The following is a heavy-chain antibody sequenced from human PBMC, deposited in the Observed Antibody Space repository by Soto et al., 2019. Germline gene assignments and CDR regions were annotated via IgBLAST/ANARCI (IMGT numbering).Heavy chain of an antibody. V-gene: IGHV3-48*03. CDR2: ISSSGSTI. J-gene: IGHJ6*02. D-gene: IGHD3-3*01. CDR1: GFTFSSYE. CDR3: ARDLGDFWSGFYGMDV. Sequence: LRLSCAASGFTFSSYEMNWVRQAPGKGLEWVSYISSSGSTIYYADSVKGRSTISRDNAKNSLYLQMNSLRAEDTAVYYCARDLGDFWSGFYGMDVWGQGTTVTVSS.